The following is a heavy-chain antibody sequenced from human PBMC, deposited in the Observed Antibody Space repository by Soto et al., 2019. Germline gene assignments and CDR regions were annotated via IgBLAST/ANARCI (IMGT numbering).Heavy chain of an antibody. V-gene: IGHV3-33*01. CDR3: ARDWGITIFGAATYGMDV. J-gene: IGHJ6*02. CDR2: IWYDGSNK. CDR1: GFTFSSYG. D-gene: IGHD3-3*01. Sequence: GGSLRLSCAASGFTFSSYGMHWVRQAPGKGLEWVAVIWYDGSNKYYADSVKGRFTISRDNSKNTLYLQMNSLRAEDTAVYYCARDWGITIFGAATYGMDVWGQGTTVTVSS.